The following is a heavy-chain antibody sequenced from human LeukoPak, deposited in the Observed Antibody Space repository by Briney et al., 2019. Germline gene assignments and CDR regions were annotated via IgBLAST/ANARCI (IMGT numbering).Heavy chain of an antibody. J-gene: IGHJ6*03. CDR3: ARDDYYYYYMDV. V-gene: IGHV4-39*07. CDR2: IYYSGST. CDR1: GGSISSSSYY. Sequence: SETLSLTCTVSGGSISSSSYYWGWIRQPPGKGLEWIGSIYYSGSTYYNPSLKSRVTISVDTSKNQFSLKLSSVTAADTAVYYCARDDYYYYYMDVWGKGTTVTVSS.